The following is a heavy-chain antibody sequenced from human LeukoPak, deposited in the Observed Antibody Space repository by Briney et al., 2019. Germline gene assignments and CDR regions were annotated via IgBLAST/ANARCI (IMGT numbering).Heavy chain of an antibody. Sequence: PSETLSLTCTVSGGSISSYYWSWIRQPPGKGLEWIGYIYYSGSTNYNPSLKSRVTMSVDTSKNQFSLKLSSVTAADTAVYYCARAPTGDAFDIWGQGTMVTVSS. D-gene: IGHD1-14*01. J-gene: IGHJ3*02. V-gene: IGHV4-59*01. CDR3: ARAPTGDAFDI. CDR1: GGSISSYY. CDR2: IYYSGST.